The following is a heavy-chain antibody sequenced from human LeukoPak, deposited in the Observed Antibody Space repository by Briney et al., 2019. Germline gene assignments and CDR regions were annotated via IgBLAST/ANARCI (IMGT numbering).Heavy chain of an antibody. Sequence: APVKVSRKASGYTFTSYGISWVRQAPGQGLEWMGWISAYNGNTNYAQKLQGRVTMTTDTSTSTAYMELRSLRSEDTAVYYCARDRFYDSSGYYWFYWGQGTLVTVSS. J-gene: IGHJ4*02. D-gene: IGHD3-22*01. CDR2: ISAYNGNT. CDR1: GYTFTSYG. CDR3: ARDRFYDSSGYYWFY. V-gene: IGHV1-18*01.